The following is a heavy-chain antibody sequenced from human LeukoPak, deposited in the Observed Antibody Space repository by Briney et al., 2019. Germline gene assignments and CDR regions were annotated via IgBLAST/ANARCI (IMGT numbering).Heavy chain of an antibody. J-gene: IGHJ6*03. D-gene: IGHD2-2*01. V-gene: IGHV3-30*19. CDR3: ARHIGIVVVWYMDV. CDR1: GFTFSSCG. CDR2: ISYDGSNK. Sequence: PGGSLRLSCAASGFTFSSCGMHWVRQAPGKGLEWVAVISYDGSNKYYADSVKGRFTISRDNSKNTLYLQMNSLRAEDTAVYYCARHIGIVVVWYMDVWGKGTTVTVSS.